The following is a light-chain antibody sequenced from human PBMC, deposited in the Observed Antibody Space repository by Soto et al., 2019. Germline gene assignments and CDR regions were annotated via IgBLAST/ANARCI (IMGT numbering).Light chain of an antibody. J-gene: IGLJ1*01. Sequence: QSVLTQPASVSDSPGQSITISCTGTSSDVGGSNFVSWYQQHPGKPPKLIIYDVASRPSGVSNRFSGSKSGSTASLIISRLQTEDEADYYCVSYTSSTTSVFGPGTKVTVL. CDR3: VSYTSSTTSV. CDR2: DVA. CDR1: SSDVGGSNF. V-gene: IGLV2-14*03.